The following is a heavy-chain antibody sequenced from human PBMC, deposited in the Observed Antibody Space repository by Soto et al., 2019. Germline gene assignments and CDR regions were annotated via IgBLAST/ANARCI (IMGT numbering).Heavy chain of an antibody. CDR1: GGSVSSGSYY. CDR2: IYYSGST. V-gene: IGHV4-61*01. J-gene: IGHJ6*02. Sequence: QVQLQESGPGLVKPSETLSLTCTVSGGSVSSGSYYWSWIRQPPGKGLEWIGYIYYSGSTNYNPYHKSRVTISVDTSKNQFSLKLSSVTAADTAVYYCAREGGIQLWSRRGDYYYYGMDVWGQGTTVTVSS. CDR3: AREGGIQLWSRRGDYYYYGMDV. D-gene: IGHD5-18*01.